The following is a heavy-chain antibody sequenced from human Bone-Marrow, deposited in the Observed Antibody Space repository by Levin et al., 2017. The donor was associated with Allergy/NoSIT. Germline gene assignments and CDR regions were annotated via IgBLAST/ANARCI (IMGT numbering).Heavy chain of an antibody. D-gene: IGHD4-17*01. CDR1: GFAFSDYR. V-gene: IGHV3-7*04. CDR2: MRGDGREK. Sequence: GGSLRLSCATSGFAFSDYRMNWVRQAPGKGLEWVANMRGDGREKNYVGSLRGRFSISRDNTKNSLFLQLNSLRVEDTGVYYCARGHSDYAVTTSYYLDFWGQGTLDTVSS. CDR3: ARGHSDYAVTTSYYLDF. J-gene: IGHJ4*02.